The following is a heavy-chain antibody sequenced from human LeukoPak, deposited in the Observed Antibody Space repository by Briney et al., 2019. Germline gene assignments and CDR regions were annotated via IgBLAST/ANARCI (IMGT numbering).Heavy chain of an antibody. CDR1: GGSISSSSYY. J-gene: IGHJ4*02. Sequence: SETLSLTCTVSGGSISSSSYYWGWIRQPPGKGLEWIGSIYYSGSTYYNPSLKSRVTISVDTSKNQFSLKLSSVTAADTAVYYCARVAGSDYDFWSGYFAYFDYWGQGTLVTVSS. CDR3: ARVAGSDYDFWSGYFAYFDY. CDR2: IYYSGST. D-gene: IGHD3-3*01. V-gene: IGHV4-39*01.